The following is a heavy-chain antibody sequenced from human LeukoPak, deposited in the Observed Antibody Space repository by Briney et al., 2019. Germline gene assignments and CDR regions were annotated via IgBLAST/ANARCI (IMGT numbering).Heavy chain of an antibody. CDR3: ARDSINFDWLLSHPGDFDY. D-gene: IGHD3-9*01. Sequence: PGGSLRLSCVASGFIFSTYAMHWVRQAPGRGWEGVAFIRFDGSNEYYADSVRGRFTISRDNSENTLYLQMNSLRPEDTAMYYCARDSINFDWLLSHPGDFDYWGQGTLVTVSS. CDR2: IRFDGSNE. J-gene: IGHJ4*02. CDR1: GFIFSTYA. V-gene: IGHV3-30*02.